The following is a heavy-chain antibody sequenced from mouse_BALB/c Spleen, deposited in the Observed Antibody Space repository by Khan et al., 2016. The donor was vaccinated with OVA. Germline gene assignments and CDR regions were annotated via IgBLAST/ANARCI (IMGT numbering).Heavy chain of an antibody. J-gene: IGHJ4*01. D-gene: IGHD2-14*01. Sequence: VQLQESGPGLVAPSQSLYLTCTVSGFSLSRYNIHWVRQPPGKGLEWLGMIWGGGGTDYNSTLKSSLSISKDNSKNQVFLKMNSLQTDDTAMYFCARAYYRYDGYYAMDYWGQGTSVTVSS. CDR1: GFSLSRYN. V-gene: IGHV2-6-4*01. CDR3: ARAYYRYDGYYAMDY. CDR2: IWGGGGT.